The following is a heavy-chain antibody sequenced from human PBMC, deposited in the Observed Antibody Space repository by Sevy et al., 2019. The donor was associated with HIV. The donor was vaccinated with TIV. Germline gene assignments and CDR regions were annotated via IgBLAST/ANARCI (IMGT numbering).Heavy chain of an antibody. CDR2: INQGGSQE. Sequence: GGCLRLSCAASGLTFSSYWMTWVRQAPGKGLEWVANINQGGSQEYYVDSVKVRFTISRDNAKNSLYLQINSLRAEDTAVYYCATILPAGVPAEYFQHWGQGTLVTVSS. CDR1: GLTFSSYW. D-gene: IGHD2-2*01. CDR3: ATILPAGVPAEYFQH. J-gene: IGHJ1*01. V-gene: IGHV3-7*01.